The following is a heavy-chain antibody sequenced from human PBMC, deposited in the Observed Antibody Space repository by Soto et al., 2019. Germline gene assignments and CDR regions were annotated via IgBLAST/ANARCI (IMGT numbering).Heavy chain of an antibody. J-gene: IGHJ4*02. CDR1: GFTFSSYA. V-gene: IGHV3-23*01. CDR3: VKYWYSSRWIFDY. CDR2: ISGSGDST. D-gene: IGHD6-19*01. Sequence: GGSLRLSCAASGFTFSSYAMSWVRLAPGKGLEWVSAISGSGDSTYYADSVKGRFTISRDNSKNTLYLQINSLRAEDTAVYYCVKYWYSSRWIFDYWGKGTLVTVSS.